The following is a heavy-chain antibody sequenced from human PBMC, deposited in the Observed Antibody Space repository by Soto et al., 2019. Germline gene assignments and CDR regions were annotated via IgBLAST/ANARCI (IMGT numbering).Heavy chain of an antibody. J-gene: IGHJ3*02. Sequence: EVQLLESGGGLVQPGGSLRLSCAASGFTFSSYAMSWVRQAPGKGLEWVSAISGSGGSTYYADSVKGRFTISRDNSKNTLYLQMNSLRAEDTAVYYCAKPQRADYGGNSDRAFDIWGQGTMVTVSS. V-gene: IGHV3-23*01. D-gene: IGHD4-17*01. CDR3: AKPQRADYGGNSDRAFDI. CDR2: ISGSGGST. CDR1: GFTFSSYA.